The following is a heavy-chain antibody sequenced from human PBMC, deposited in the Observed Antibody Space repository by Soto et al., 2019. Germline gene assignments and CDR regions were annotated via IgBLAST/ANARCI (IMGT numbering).Heavy chain of an antibody. J-gene: IGHJ4*02. V-gene: IGHV4-59*01. Sequence: PSETLSLTCTISGGSISVYYWSWVRQPPGHELEWIGYIYASGSPYYNPSLGSRVTISADTSKNQISLKLTSPTAADTAVYYCARGVGSSPPRYWGRGTLVTVSS. CDR1: GGSISVYY. CDR3: ARGVGSSPPRY. CDR2: IYASGSP. D-gene: IGHD1-26*01.